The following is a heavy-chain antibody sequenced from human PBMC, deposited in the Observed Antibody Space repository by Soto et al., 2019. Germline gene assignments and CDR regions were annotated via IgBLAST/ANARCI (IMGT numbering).Heavy chain of an antibody. D-gene: IGHD6-6*01. Sequence: QITLKESGPTLVNPTQTLTLTCTFSGFSLDTSGEGVGWIRQPPGKALELLAVIYWDDDKRYSPSLKSRLTISKDTSKNHIDLTMTNMDPVDTAPYYGALILYSRSYPFDSWGQGTMVTVS. CDR3: ALILYSRSYPFDS. J-gene: IGHJ3*02. CDR1: GFSLDTSGEG. CDR2: IYWDDDK. V-gene: IGHV2-5*02.